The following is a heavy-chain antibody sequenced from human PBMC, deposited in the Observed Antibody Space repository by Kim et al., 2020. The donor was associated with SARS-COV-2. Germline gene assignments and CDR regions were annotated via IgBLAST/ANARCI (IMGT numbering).Heavy chain of an antibody. J-gene: IGHJ4*02. Sequence: KVRFASSRDNSKNTLYLQMISLRAEDTAMYYCAKMWGYSSRSVAFDYWGQGTLVTVSS. D-gene: IGHD6-13*01. CDR3: AKMWGYSSRSVAFDY. V-gene: IGHV3-30*02.